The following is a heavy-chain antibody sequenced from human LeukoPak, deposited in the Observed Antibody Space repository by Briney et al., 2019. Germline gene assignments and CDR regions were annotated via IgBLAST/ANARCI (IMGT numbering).Heavy chain of an antibody. CDR1: GFTFSNYW. CDR2: INTDGSST. D-gene: IGHD5-12*01. CDR3: ARDLDGYRSGNGA. V-gene: IGHV3-74*01. Sequence: GGSLRLSCAASGFTFSNYWMHWVRQAQGKGLGWVSRINTDGSSTDYADSVKGRFTISRDNAKNTLYLQMNSLRAEDTAVYYCARDLDGYRSGNGAWGQGTLVTVSS. J-gene: IGHJ5*02.